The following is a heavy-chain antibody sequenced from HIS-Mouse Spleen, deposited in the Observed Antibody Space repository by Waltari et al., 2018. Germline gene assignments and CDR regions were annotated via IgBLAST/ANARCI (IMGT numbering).Heavy chain of an antibody. CDR3: ARIAEGYTSGWYAFDY. V-gene: IGHV2-70*15. CDR1: GFSLSTSGMC. Sequence: QVTLRESGPALVKPTQTLTLTCTFSGFSLSTSGMCVSWIRQPPGKALEWLARFDWDDDKDYSTTLKTRLTIARDTSKNQVVLTMTNMDTLNTATYYCARIAEGYTSGWYAFDYWGQGTLVTVSS. J-gene: IGHJ4*02. CDR2: FDWDDDK. D-gene: IGHD6-19*01.